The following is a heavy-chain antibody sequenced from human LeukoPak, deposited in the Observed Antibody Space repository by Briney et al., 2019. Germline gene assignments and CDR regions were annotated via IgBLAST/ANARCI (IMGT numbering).Heavy chain of an antibody. CDR3: ARPGYSYGQSDY. J-gene: IGHJ4*02. V-gene: IGHV3-66*01. CDR2: IYSGGTT. Sequence: GGSLRLSCAVSGFTVSSNYISWVRQAPGKGLEWVSVIYSGGTTYYADSVKGRFTISRDNSKNTLYLQMNSLRAEDTAVYYCARPGYSYGQSDYWGQGTLVTISS. CDR1: GFTVSSNY. D-gene: IGHD5-18*01.